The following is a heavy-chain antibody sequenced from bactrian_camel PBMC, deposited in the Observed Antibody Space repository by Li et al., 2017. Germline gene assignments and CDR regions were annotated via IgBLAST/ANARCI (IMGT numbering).Heavy chain of an antibody. Sequence: QVQLVESGGGSVQAGGSLRLSCTTSRFMYGAYCMAWYRQVPGEERETAARIDDDGTTTYADSVKGRFTISKDNSWDILYLQMDGLKPEDTAMYYCAADQRRCGWVLSDYALWGQGTQVTVS. V-gene: IGHV3S53*01. CDR1: RFMYGAYC. J-gene: IGHJ4*01. CDR2: IDDDGTT. CDR3: AADQRRCGWVLSDYAL. D-gene: IGHD5*01.